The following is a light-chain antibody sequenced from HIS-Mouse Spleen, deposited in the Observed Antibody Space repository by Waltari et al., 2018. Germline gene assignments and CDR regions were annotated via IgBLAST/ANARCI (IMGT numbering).Light chain of an antibody. CDR1: QSLLHSNGYNY. V-gene: IGKV2-28*01. CDR2: LGS. Sequence: DIVMTQSPLSLPVTPGEPASISCRSSQSLLHSNGYNYLDWYLQKPGQSPQLLICLGSNRASGVPDRFSGRGSGTDFTLKISRVEAEDVGVYYCMQALQTLFTFGPGTKVDIK. J-gene: IGKJ3*01. CDR3: MQALQTLFT.